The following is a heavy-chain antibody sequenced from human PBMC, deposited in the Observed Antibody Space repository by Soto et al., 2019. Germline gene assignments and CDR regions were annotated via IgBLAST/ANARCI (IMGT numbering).Heavy chain of an antibody. J-gene: IGHJ5*02. V-gene: IGHV3-33*01. CDR3: ARVGLVATTQLGWFGP. CDR1: GFTFSAYG. D-gene: IGHD1-7*01. Sequence: QVQLVESGGGVVQPGRSLRLSCTTFGFTFSAYGMHWVRQAPGKGLEWVAVIWPDGSIKHYADSVKGRFTISRDNSQSTLYLQMNGLRVEDTAVYYCARVGLVATTQLGWFGPWGQGTLVTVSS. CDR2: IWPDGSIK.